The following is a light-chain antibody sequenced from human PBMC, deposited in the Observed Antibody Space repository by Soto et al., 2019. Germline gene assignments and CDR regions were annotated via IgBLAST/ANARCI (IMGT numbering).Light chain of an antibody. V-gene: IGKV1-39*01. J-gene: IGKJ3*01. Sequence: DIQMTQSPSSLSASVGDRVTITCRARQSPSSYLNWYKQKPGKAPKLLLYAASSLQSVVPSRFSGSGSGTAFDITISSVHLADFATYYGQQSYSTPLSFGPGTKVYI. CDR3: QQSYSTPLS. CDR1: QSPSSY. CDR2: AAS.